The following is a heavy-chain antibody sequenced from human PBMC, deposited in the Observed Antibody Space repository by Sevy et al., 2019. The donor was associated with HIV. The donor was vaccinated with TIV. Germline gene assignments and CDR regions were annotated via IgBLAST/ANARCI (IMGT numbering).Heavy chain of an antibody. CDR1: GFTFSSYS. D-gene: IGHD6-13*01. Sequence: GGSLRLSCAASGFTFSSYSMNWVRQAPGKGLEWVSSISSSSSYINYADSVKGRFTISRDNAKNSLYLQMNSLRAEDTAVYYCARGESSPSSAFDIWGKGTMVTVSS. V-gene: IGHV3-21*01. CDR3: ARGESSPSSAFDI. CDR2: ISSSSSYI. J-gene: IGHJ3*02.